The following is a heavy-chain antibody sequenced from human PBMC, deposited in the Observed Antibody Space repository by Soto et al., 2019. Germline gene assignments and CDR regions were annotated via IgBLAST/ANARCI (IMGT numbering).Heavy chain of an antibody. V-gene: IGHV1-3*01. CDR1: GYTFTIYT. J-gene: IGHJ4*02. Sequence: ASVKVSCKVSGYTFTIYTLHWVRQAPGQRLEWMGWINAGNGNTKNSQRFQGRVSFTRDTSATTVSMELRSLRSEDTAVYYCARGRVSSFFDYWGQGVLVTVSS. CDR2: INAGNGNT. CDR3: ARGRVSSFFDY. D-gene: IGHD3-10*01.